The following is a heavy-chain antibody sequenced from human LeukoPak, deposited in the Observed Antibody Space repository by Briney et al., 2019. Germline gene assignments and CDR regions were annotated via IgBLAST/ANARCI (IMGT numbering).Heavy chain of an antibody. D-gene: IGHD2-15*01. CDR1: GFTFSNYA. Sequence: GGSLRLSCAASGFTFSNYAMSWVRQAPGKGLEWVAAFWSDGSKQSYEDSVKGRFTISRDISKSTFYLQMDSLRAEGTAVYYCARDLSVGGLDICGQGTMVTVSS. V-gene: IGHV3-33*08. J-gene: IGHJ3*02. CDR2: FWSDGSKQ. CDR3: ARDLSVGGLDI.